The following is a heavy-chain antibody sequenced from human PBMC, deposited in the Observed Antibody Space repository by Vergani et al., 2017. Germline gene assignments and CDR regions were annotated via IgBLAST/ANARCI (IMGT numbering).Heavy chain of an antibody. J-gene: IGHJ5*02. Sequence: QVQLQQWGAGLLKPSETLSLTCAVYGGSFSGYYWSWIRQPPGKGLEWIGEINHSGSTNYNPSLKSRVTISVDTSKNQFSLKLSSVTAADTAVYYCARMVRGASSWFDPWGQGTMVTVSS. CDR3: ARMVRGASSWFDP. CDR1: GGSFSGYY. D-gene: IGHD3-10*01. CDR2: INHSGST. V-gene: IGHV4-34*01.